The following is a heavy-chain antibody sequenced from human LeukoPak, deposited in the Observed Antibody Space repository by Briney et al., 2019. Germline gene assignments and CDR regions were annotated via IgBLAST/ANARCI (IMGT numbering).Heavy chain of an antibody. Sequence: GGSLRLSCVASGFTVSSTYMSWVRQAPGKGLEWVANIKQDGSEKYYVDSVKGRFTISRDNAKNSLYLQMNSLRAEDTAVYYCASHWGIAAASGYWGQGTLVTVSS. CDR2: IKQDGSEK. CDR3: ASHWGIAAASGY. CDR1: GFTVSSTY. V-gene: IGHV3-7*01. J-gene: IGHJ4*02. D-gene: IGHD6-13*01.